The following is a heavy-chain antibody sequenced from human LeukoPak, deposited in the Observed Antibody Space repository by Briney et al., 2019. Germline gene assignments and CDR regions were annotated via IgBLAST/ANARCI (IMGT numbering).Heavy chain of an antibody. Sequence: PGGSLRLSCEGSGFTFSNYWMSWVRQAPGKGLEWVANIKQDGSEKYYVDSVKGRFTISRDNAKNLLFLQMNSLRAEDTAVYYCSRWDSSTWTSDHFDYWGQGTLVTVSS. CDR3: SRWDSSTWTSDHFDY. J-gene: IGHJ4*02. V-gene: IGHV3-7*04. CDR1: GFTFSNYW. D-gene: IGHD6-13*01. CDR2: IKQDGSEK.